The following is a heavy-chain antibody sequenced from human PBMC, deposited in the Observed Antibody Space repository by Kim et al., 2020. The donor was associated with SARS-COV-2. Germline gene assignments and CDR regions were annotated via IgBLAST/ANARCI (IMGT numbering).Heavy chain of an antibody. D-gene: IGHD5-18*01. CDR2: FDPEDGET. V-gene: IGHV1-24*01. CDR1: GYTLTELS. Sequence: ASVKVSYKVSGYTLTELSMHWVRQAPGKGLEWMGGFDPEDGETIYAQKFQGRVTMTEDTSTDTAYMELSSLRSEDMAVYYCATSTAMVTGGWFDPWGQGTLVTVSS. CDR3: ATSTAMVTGGWFDP. J-gene: IGHJ5*02.